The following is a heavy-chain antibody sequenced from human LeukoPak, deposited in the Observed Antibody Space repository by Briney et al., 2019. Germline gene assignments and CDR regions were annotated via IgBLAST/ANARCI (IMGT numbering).Heavy chain of an antibody. CDR1: GFTFTNYY. V-gene: IGHV3-7*04. Sequence: GGSLRLSCAASGFTFTNYYMTWVRQAPGKGLEWVANIKHDGSEKYYVDSVKDRFTISRDNAKNSLYLQMNTLRADDTAVYYCARAYSSGNDYWGQGTLVTVSS. CDR3: ARAYSSGNDY. CDR2: IKHDGSEK. J-gene: IGHJ4*02. D-gene: IGHD3-10*01.